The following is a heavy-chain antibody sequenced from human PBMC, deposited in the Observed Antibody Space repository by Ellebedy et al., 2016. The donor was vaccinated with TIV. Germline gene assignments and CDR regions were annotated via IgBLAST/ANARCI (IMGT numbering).Heavy chain of an antibody. CDR1: GFTFRSYS. Sequence: GESLKISCAASGFTFRSYSMNWVRQAPGTGLEWVSCISSSGTYIYYADSLKGRFTISRDSAKNTRYLQMNSLRAEDHAVYYCARGSGDLPFDYWGQGTLVTVSS. J-gene: IGHJ4*02. V-gene: IGHV3-21*01. D-gene: IGHD4-17*01. CDR2: ISSSGTYI. CDR3: ARGSGDLPFDY.